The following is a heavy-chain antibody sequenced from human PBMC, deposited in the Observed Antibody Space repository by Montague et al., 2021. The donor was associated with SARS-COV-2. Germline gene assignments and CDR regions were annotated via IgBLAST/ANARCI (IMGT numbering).Heavy chain of an antibody. D-gene: IGHD2-15*01. CDR3: AREGGTKSSHWWGAFDS. Sequence: SETLSLTCTVSGASMSGYYWSWVRQAPGTGLEWIGYIFYSGSTSYNPSLNSRVTISIDTSKKQFSLKSTSVTAADTAVYFCAREGGTKSSHWWGAFDSWGHGTLVTVSS. J-gene: IGHJ5*01. CDR2: IFYSGST. CDR1: GASMSGYY. V-gene: IGHV4-59*01.